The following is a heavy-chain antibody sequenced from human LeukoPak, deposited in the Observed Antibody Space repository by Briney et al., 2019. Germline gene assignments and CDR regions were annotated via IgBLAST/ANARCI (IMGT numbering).Heavy chain of an antibody. CDR2: ISYDGSNK. V-gene: IGHV3-30-3*01. Sequence: GGSLRLSCAASGFTFSSWTIHWVRQAPGKRLEWVAVISYDGSNKYYADSVKGRFTISRDNSKNTLYLQINTLRTEDTALYYCARDRVAAANAFDIWGQGTMVTVSS. CDR3: ARDRVAAANAFDI. J-gene: IGHJ3*02. CDR1: GFTFSSWT. D-gene: IGHD2-2*01.